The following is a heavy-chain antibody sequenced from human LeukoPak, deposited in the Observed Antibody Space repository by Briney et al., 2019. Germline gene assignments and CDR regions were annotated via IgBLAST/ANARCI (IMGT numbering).Heavy chain of an antibody. CDR2: INHSGST. Sequence: PSETLSLTCAVYGGSFSGYYWSWLRQPPGKGLEWIGEINHSGSTNYNPSLKSRVTISVDTSKNQFSLKLSSVTAADTAVYYCARGPRPKLRYFDWLPAPNWFDPWGEGTLVTVSS. CDR1: GGSFSGYY. CDR3: ARGPRPKLRYFDWLPAPNWFDP. J-gene: IGHJ5*02. D-gene: IGHD3-9*01. V-gene: IGHV4-34*01.